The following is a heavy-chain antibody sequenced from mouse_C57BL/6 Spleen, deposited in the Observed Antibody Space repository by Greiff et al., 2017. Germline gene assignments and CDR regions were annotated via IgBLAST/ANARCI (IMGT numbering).Heavy chain of an antibody. CDR3: ARGYYGLYYFGC. Sequence: QVQLQQSGAELVKPGASVKLSCKASGYTFTSYWMQWVKQRPGQGLEWIGEIDPSDSYTNYNQKFKGKATLTVDTSSSTAYMQLSSLTSEDSAVYYCARGYYGLYYFGCWGQGTTLTVSS. CDR2: IDPSDSYT. V-gene: IGHV1-50*01. CDR1: GYTFTSYW. J-gene: IGHJ2*01. D-gene: IGHD1-1*01.